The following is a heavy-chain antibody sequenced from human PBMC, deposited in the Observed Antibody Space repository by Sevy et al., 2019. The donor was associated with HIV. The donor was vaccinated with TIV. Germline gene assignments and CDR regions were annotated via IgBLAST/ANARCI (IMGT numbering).Heavy chain of an antibody. CDR1: GYTFTSYY. D-gene: IGHD2-15*01. CDR3: ARAGDIVEVVAHYGMDV. Sequence: ASVKVSCKASGYTFTSYYMHWVRQAPGQGLEWMGIINPSGGSTSYAQKFQGRVTMTRDTSTSTVYMELSSLRAEDTAVYYCARAGDIVEVVAHYGMDVWGQGTTVTVSS. V-gene: IGHV1-46*01. CDR2: INPSGGST. J-gene: IGHJ6*02.